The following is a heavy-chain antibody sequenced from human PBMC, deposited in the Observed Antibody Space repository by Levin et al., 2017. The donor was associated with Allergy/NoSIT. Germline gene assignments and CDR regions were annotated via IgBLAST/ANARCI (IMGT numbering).Heavy chain of an antibody. Sequence: GGSLRLSCAASGITFSSDAMHWVRQAPGKGLAWVAVISYDGSFKFYADSVKGRFTISRDNSKNTLYLQMNSLRPEDTAVYYCAKDAGYSGYDPVMTRGNSFGPIDYWGQGILVSVSS. D-gene: IGHD5-12*01. CDR3: AKDAGYSGYDPVMTRGNSFGPIDY. V-gene: IGHV3-30*18. CDR2: ISYDGSFK. J-gene: IGHJ4*02. CDR1: GITFSSDA.